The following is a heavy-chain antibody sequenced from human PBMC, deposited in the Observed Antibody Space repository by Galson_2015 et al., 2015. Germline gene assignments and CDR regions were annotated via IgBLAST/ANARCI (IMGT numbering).Heavy chain of an antibody. J-gene: IGHJ4*02. Sequence: PALVKPTQTLTLTCTFSGFSLSTSGVGVGWIRQPPGKALEWLAVIYWDDDKRYSPSLKNRLTIIKDTSKNQVVPTMTNMDPVDTATYHCAHRDTARGPAWDTGYFDYWGQGTLVTVSS. CDR3: AHRDTARGPAWDTGYFDY. CDR1: GFSLSTSGVG. V-gene: IGHV2-5*02. CDR2: IYWDDDK. D-gene: IGHD1-26*01.